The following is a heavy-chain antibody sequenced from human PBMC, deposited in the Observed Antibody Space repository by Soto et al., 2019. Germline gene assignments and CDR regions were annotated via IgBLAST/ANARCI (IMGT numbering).Heavy chain of an antibody. CDR1: GFTFSSYW. V-gene: IGHV3-7*03. Sequence: EVQLVESVGGLVQPGGSLRLSCAASGFTFSSYWMSWVRQAPGKGLEWVANIKQDGSEKDYVDSVKGRFTISRDNAKNSLYLQMISLRAEDTAVYYCARAGSWYGHSYYYYGMDVWGQGTTVTVSS. J-gene: IGHJ6*02. CDR3: ARAGSWYGHSYYYYGMDV. CDR2: IKQDGSEK. D-gene: IGHD6-13*01.